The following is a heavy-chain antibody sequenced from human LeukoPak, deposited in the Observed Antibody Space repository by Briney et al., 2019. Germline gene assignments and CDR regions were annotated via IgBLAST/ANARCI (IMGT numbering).Heavy chain of an antibody. V-gene: IGHV4-59*01. CDR1: GGSISSYS. CDR2: IYYSGST. CDR3: ARQRGSTYYYMDV. J-gene: IGHJ6*03. Sequence: PSETLSLTCTVSGGSISSYSWSWIRQPPGKGLKWIGYIYYSGSTNYNPSLKSRVTISVDTSKNQFSLKLRSVTAADTAVYYCARQRGSTYYYMDVWGKGTTVTVSS. D-gene: IGHD5-12*01.